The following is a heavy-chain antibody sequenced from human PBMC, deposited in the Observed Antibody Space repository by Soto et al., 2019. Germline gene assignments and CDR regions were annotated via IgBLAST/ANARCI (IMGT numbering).Heavy chain of an antibody. CDR2: IKSKTDGGTT. CDR3: TTGARCSSTSCYSIAAALWFYP. CDR1: GFTFSNAW. V-gene: IGHV3-15*01. J-gene: IGHJ5*02. Sequence: GGSLRLSCAASGFTFSNAWMSWVRQAPGKGLEWVGRIKSKTDGGTTDYAAPVKGRFTISRDDSKNTLYLQMNSLKTEDTAVYYCTTGARCSSTSCYSIAAALWFYPWGQGTLVTVSS. D-gene: IGHD2-2*02.